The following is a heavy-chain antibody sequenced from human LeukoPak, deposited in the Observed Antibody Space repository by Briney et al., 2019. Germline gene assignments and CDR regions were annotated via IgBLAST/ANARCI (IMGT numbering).Heavy chain of an antibody. Sequence: GGSLRLSCAVSGFTFSDYYMSWIRQAPGKGLEWVSYISSSGSTIYYADSVKGRFTISRDNAKNSLYLQMNSLRAEDTAVYYCAREVGYDFWSGYWYYYGMDVWGQGTTVTVSS. CDR3: AREVGYDFWSGYWYYYGMDV. D-gene: IGHD3-3*01. V-gene: IGHV3-11*01. J-gene: IGHJ6*02. CDR2: ISSSGSTI. CDR1: GFTFSDYY.